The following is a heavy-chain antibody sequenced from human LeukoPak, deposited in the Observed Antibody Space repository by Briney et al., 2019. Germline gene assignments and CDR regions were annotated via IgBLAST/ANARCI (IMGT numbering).Heavy chain of an antibody. CDR1: GFTFNSYS. CDR3: ARSIYDSGGYYYFDY. Sequence: PGGSLRLSCSASGFTFNSYSMNWVRQAPGKGLEWDSSISSSTSYIYYADSVKGRFTISRDNAKNSLYLQMNSLRAEDTAVYYCARSIYDSGGYYYFDYWGQGTLVTVSS. D-gene: IGHD3-22*01. J-gene: IGHJ4*02. V-gene: IGHV3-21*01. CDR2: ISSSTSYI.